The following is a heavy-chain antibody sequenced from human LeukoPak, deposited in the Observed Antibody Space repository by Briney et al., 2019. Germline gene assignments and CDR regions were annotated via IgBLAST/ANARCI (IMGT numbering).Heavy chain of an antibody. Sequence: GGSLRLSCAASGFTFSSYAMTWVRQAPGKGLEWVSGITGGGGTTYYADSVKGRFTISRDNSKNTLYVQMNSLRAEDTAVYYCAKGSSGWYWRFDYWSQGTLVTVSS. D-gene: IGHD6-19*01. J-gene: IGHJ4*02. CDR3: AKGSSGWYWRFDY. V-gene: IGHV3-23*01. CDR1: GFTFSSYA. CDR2: ITGGGGTT.